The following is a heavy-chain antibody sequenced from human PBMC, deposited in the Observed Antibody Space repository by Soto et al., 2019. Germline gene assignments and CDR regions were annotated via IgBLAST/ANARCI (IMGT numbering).Heavy chain of an antibody. V-gene: IGHV3-33*01. Sequence: QVQLVESGGGVVQPGRSLRLSCAASGFTFSSYGMHWVRQAAGKGLEWVEVIWYDGSNKYYAVSVKGRFTISRDNSKNTIYRQMKVLRAEATAKYYCARAYYVPALKGNGYYYYGMDFWGHGTTVTVSS. CDR3: ARAYYVPALKGNGYYYYGMDF. CDR1: GFTFSSYG. D-gene: IGHD2-2*01. CDR2: IWYDGSNK. J-gene: IGHJ6*01.